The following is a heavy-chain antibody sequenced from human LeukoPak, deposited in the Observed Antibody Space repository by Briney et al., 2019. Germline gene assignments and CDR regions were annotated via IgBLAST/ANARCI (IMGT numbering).Heavy chain of an antibody. CDR3: ARAILRGVIHG. CDR2: INSDGSST. D-gene: IGHD3-10*01. CDR1: GFTFSSYW. V-gene: IGHV3-74*01. Sequence: PGGXLRLSCAASGFTFSSYWMHWVRQAPGKGLVWVSRINSDGSSTSYADSVKGRFTISRGNAKNTLYLQMNSLRAEDTAVYYCARAILRGVIHGWGQGTLVTVSS. J-gene: IGHJ4*02.